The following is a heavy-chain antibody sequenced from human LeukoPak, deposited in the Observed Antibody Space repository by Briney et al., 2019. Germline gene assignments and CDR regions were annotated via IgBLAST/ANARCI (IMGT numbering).Heavy chain of an antibody. CDR1: GFTFSSYA. D-gene: IGHD2-21*01. V-gene: IGHV3-23*01. Sequence: GGSLRPSCAASGFTFSSYAMSWVRQAPGKGLEWVSAISGSGGSTYYADSAKGRFTISRDNSKNTLYLQMNSLRAEDTAVYYCAKSGPVHRYYYYGMDVWGQGTTVTVSS. J-gene: IGHJ6*02. CDR3: AKSGPVHRYYYYGMDV. CDR2: ISGSGGST.